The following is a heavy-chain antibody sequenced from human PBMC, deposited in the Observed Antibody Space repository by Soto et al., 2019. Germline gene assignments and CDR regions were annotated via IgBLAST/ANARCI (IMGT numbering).Heavy chain of an antibody. CDR3: AKDMSARSDSWLNWFYP. D-gene: IGHD2-2*01. V-gene: IGHV3-9*01. CDR2: ISWKSGTI. Sequence: EVQLVESGGGLVQPGWSLRLSCAASGFTFDDYVMHWVRQAPGKGLEWVSGISWKSGTIGYADSVQGRFTISRDNAKNSLYLQMSSLRTEDTAFYYCAKDMSARSDSWLNWFYPWGQGTLVTVSS. CDR1: GFTFDDYV. J-gene: IGHJ5*02.